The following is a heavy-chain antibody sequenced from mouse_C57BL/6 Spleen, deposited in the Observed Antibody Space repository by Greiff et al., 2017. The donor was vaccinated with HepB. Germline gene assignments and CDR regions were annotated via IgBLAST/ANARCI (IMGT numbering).Heavy chain of an antibody. V-gene: IGHV1-81*01. Sequence: VKLVESGAELARPGASVKLSCKASGYTFTSYGISWVKKRTGQGLEWIGEIYPRSGNTYYNEKFKGKATLTADKSSSTAYMELRSLTSEDSAVYFCARDGAWFAYWGQGTLVTVSA. CDR2: IYPRSGNT. CDR1: GYTFTSYG. CDR3: ARDGAWFAY. J-gene: IGHJ3*01.